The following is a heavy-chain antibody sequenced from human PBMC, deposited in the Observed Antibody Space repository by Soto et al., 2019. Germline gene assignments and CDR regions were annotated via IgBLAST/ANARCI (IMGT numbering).Heavy chain of an antibody. D-gene: IGHD2-15*01. V-gene: IGHV3-30*18. J-gene: IGHJ6*02. CDR1: GFTFSSYG. Sequence: GGSLRLSCAASGFTFSSYGLHWVCLAPGKGLGWVGVISYDGSNKYYADSVKGRFTISRDNSKNTLYLQMNSLRAEDTAVYYCAKDPSSGGSCYSGSMCGYYYYYGMDVWGQGTTVTVSS. CDR3: AKDPSSGGSCYSGSMCGYYYYYGMDV. CDR2: ISYDGSNK.